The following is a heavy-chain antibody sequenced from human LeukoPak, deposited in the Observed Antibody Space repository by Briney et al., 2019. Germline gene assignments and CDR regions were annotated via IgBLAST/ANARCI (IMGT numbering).Heavy chain of an antibody. CDR2: IGTAGDT. Sequence: GGSLRLSCAASGFTFSSYDMHWVRQAAGKGLEWVSAIGTAGDTYYPGSVKGRFTISRENAKNSLYLQMNSLRAGDTAVYYCARGSLYGGSLGYWGQGTLVTVSS. CDR1: GFTFSSYD. V-gene: IGHV3-13*01. CDR3: ARGSLYGGSLGY. J-gene: IGHJ4*02. D-gene: IGHD1-26*01.